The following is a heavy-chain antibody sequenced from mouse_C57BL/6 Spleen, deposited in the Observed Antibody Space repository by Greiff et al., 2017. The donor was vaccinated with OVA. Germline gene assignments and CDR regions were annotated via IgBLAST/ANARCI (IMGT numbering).Heavy chain of an antibody. CDR1: GFSLTSYG. V-gene: IGHV2-2*01. CDR2: IWSGGST. Sequence: QVQLKESGPGLVQPSQSLSITCTVSGFSLTSYGVHWVRPSPGKGLEWLGVIWSGGSTDYNAAFISRLSISKDNSKSQVFFKMNSLQADDTAIYYCARNSGYSNYYDYWGQGTTLTVSS. D-gene: IGHD2-5*01. J-gene: IGHJ2*01. CDR3: ARNSGYSNYYDY.